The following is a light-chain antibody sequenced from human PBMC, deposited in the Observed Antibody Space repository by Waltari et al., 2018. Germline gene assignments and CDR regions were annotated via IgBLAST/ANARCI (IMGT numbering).Light chain of an antibody. V-gene: IGKV3-20*01. CDR3: QQYGSSPHT. CDR1: QSVSSSF. CDR2: GAS. J-gene: IGKJ2*01. Sequence: EIVLTQSPGTLSLSPGERATLSCRASQSVSSSFAWYQQKPGQAPRRLIYGASNRAPGIPDRFSGSGSGTDFTLTISRLEPEDFVVYYCQQYGSSPHTFGQGTKLEIK.